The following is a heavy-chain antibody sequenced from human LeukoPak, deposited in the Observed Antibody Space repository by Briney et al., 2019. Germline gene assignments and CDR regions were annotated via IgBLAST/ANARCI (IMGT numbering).Heavy chain of an antibody. V-gene: IGHV3-7*01. CDR2: IKQDESEK. J-gene: IGHJ3*02. D-gene: IGHD4-11*01. CDR3: ARDLGPIYSNIWYDAFDI. CDR1: GFTFSNYW. Sequence: GGSLRLSCAASGFTFSNYWMTWVRQAPGKGLEWVANIKQDESEKSYLDSVKGRFTISRDNAKNSLYLQMNSLTAEDTAVYYCARDLGPIYSNIWYDAFDIWGQGTMVTVSS.